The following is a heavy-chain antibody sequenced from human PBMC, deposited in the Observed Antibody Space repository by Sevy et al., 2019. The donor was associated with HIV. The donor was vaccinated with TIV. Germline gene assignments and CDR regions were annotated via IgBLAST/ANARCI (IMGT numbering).Heavy chain of an antibody. CDR1: GFTFSIYA. CDR3: AKERPNTSSWIFDY. CDR2: ISGGSDDR. D-gene: IGHD6-13*01. Sequence: GGSLRLPCAASGFTFSIYAMSWVRQAPGKGLEWVSGISGGSDDRYYADSVRGRFTISRDSSKNTLYMQMSGLRAEDTAIYYCAKERPNTSSWIFDYWGQGTLVTVSS. J-gene: IGHJ4*02. V-gene: IGHV3-23*01.